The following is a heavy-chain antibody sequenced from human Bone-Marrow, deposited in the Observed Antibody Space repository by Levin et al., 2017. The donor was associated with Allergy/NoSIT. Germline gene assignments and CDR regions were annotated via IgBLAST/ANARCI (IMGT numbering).Heavy chain of an antibody. Sequence: GGSLRLSCAASGFDFERYSMHWVRQAPGKGLEWVAYTPHDGIDEYYAESVKGRFTISRVNVKNTLFLQLNRLRREDTAVYFCARDASGPLDSWGQGTLVTVSS. CDR2: TPHDGIDE. CDR1: GFDFERYS. V-gene: IGHV3-30-3*01. J-gene: IGHJ4*02. D-gene: IGHD3-10*01. CDR3: ARDASGPLDS.